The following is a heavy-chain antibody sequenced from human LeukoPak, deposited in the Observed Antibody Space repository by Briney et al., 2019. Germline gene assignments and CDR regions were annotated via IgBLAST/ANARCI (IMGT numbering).Heavy chain of an antibody. CDR2: IYYSGST. J-gene: IGHJ5*02. CDR3: ARDRTTVTSNWFDP. CDR1: GGSISSSSYY. Sequence: TSETLSLTCTVSGGSISSSSYYWGWIRQPPGKGLEWIGSIYYSGSTYYNPSLKSRVTISVDTSKNQFSLKLSSVTAADTAVYYCARDRTTVTSNWFDPWGQGTLVTVSS. D-gene: IGHD4-17*01. V-gene: IGHV4-39*07.